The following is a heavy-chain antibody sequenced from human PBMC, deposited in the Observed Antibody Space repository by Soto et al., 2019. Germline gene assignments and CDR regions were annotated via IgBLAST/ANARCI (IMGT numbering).Heavy chain of an antibody. CDR3: ARHVMGEWLSWFDP. D-gene: IGHD3-3*01. Sequence: PSETLSLTCTVSGGSISSSSYYWGWIRQPPGKGLEWIGSIYYSGSTYYNPSLKSRVTISVDTSKNQFSLKLSSVTAADTAVYYCARHVMGEWLSWFDPWGQGTLVTVS. V-gene: IGHV4-39*01. CDR2: IYYSGST. J-gene: IGHJ5*02. CDR1: GGSISSSSYY.